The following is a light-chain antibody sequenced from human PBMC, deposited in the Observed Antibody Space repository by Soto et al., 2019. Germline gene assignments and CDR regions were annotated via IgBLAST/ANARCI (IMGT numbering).Light chain of an antibody. CDR2: GAS. Sequence: EIVLTQSPGTLSLSPGERATLSCRASQSVSSSYLAWYQQKPGQAPRLLIYGASSRATGIPDRFSGSGSGTVFTLTISRLEPEDFAVYYCQQFVISPWTFGQGTKVESK. CDR3: QQFVISPWT. CDR1: QSVSSSY. J-gene: IGKJ1*01. V-gene: IGKV3-20*01.